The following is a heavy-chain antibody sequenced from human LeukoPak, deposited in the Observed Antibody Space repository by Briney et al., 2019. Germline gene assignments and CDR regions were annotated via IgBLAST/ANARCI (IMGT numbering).Heavy chain of an antibody. CDR3: ARATYYYDSSGGLDS. Sequence: SETLSLTCAVSGGSISSSNWWSWVRQPPGKGREWIGDIYHSGSTNYNPSLKSRVTISVDKSKNQFSLKLSSVTAADTAIYYCARATYYYDSSGGLDSWGQGTLVTVSS. CDR2: IYHSGST. V-gene: IGHV4-4*02. D-gene: IGHD3-22*01. CDR1: GGSISSSNW. J-gene: IGHJ4*02.